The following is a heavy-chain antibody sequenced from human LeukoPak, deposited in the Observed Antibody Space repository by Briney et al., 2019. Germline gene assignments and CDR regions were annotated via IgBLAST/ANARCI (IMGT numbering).Heavy chain of an antibody. D-gene: IGHD4-17*01. CDR2: MNPRSGDI. CDR1: GYTFINYD. Sequence: ASVKVSCKASGYTFINYDLNWVRQATGQGLQWMGRMNPRSGDIGYAQNFPGRVTMTRDTSISTAYMELSSLTFEDTAVYYCARGHYGRGMDVWGQGTTVIVSS. V-gene: IGHV1-8*01. J-gene: IGHJ6*02. CDR3: ARGHYGRGMDV.